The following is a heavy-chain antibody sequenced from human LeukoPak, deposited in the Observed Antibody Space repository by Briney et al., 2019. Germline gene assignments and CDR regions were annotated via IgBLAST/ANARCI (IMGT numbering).Heavy chain of an antibody. D-gene: IGHD3-16*02. J-gene: IGHJ4*02. Sequence: GASVKVSCKASGYTFTSYGISWVRQAPGQGLEWMGWISAYNGNTNYAQRLQGRVTMTTDTSTSTAYMELRSLRSDDTAVYYCARGGSYVWGSYLLKGTQRTDFDYWGQGTLVTVSS. CDR2: ISAYNGNT. V-gene: IGHV1-18*01. CDR3: ARGGSYVWGSYLLKGTQRTDFDY. CDR1: GYTFTSYG.